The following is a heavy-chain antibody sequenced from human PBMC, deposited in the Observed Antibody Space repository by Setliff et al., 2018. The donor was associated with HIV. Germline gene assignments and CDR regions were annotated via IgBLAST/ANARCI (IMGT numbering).Heavy chain of an antibody. J-gene: IGHJ3*01. CDR1: GFTFSTYW. CDR3: VKSQWLRFDVFDV. V-gene: IGHV3-7*05. Sequence: GGSLRLSCSASGFTFSTYWMSWVRQPPGKGLEWVANIKQDGNEEDYLDSVKGRFTISRDNAKNSLYLHMNSLRAEDSAVYYCVKSQWLRFDVFDVWGQGTMVTVSS. D-gene: IGHD5-12*01. CDR2: IKQDGNEE.